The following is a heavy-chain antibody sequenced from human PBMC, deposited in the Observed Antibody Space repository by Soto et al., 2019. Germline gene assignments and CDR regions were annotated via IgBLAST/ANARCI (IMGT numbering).Heavy chain of an antibody. D-gene: IGHD6-13*01. CDR2: IFYAGNT. CDR1: GGSISSSRSY. Sequence: SETLSLTCNVSGGSISSSRSYWAWFRQPPGKELEWIANIFYAGNTYYNPSLKSRVTVSVDTSKNQFSLKLDSVTAADTAVYYCARQAAAPGIDLWFDPWGQGTLVPSPQ. CDR3: ARQAAAPGIDLWFDP. J-gene: IGHJ5*02. V-gene: IGHV4-39*01.